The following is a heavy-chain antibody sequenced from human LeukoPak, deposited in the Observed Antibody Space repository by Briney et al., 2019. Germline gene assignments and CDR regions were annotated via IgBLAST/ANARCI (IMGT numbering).Heavy chain of an antibody. Sequence: GGSLRLSCAASGFTFRSYEMNWVRQAPGKGLEWVSYISSSDSSTHYADSVEGRFTISRDNAKNSLYLQMNSLRVEDMGVYYCARETRGHYYDSSGPDHWGQGTLVTVSS. V-gene: IGHV3-48*03. D-gene: IGHD3-22*01. CDR1: GFTFRSYE. J-gene: IGHJ5*02. CDR3: ARETRGHYYDSSGPDH. CDR2: ISSSDSST.